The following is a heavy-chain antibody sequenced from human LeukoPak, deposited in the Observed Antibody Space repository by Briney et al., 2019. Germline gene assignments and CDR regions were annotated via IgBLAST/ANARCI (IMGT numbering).Heavy chain of an antibody. D-gene: IGHD1-14*01. Sequence: PGGSLRLSCAASGFTVITNDMTWVRQAPGKGLEWVSALYSGGNTKYADSVQGRFTISRDNSKNALYLEMNSLSPDDTAVYYCARGVEPLAANTLAYWGQGTLVTVSS. CDR3: ARGVEPLAANTLAY. V-gene: IGHV3-53*01. CDR2: LYSGGNT. J-gene: IGHJ4*02. CDR1: GFTVITND.